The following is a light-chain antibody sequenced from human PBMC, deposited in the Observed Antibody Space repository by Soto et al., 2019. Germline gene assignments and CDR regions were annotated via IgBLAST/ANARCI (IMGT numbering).Light chain of an antibody. CDR2: GAS. V-gene: IGKV3-20*01. CDR3: QQYGSSSWT. Sequence: EIVLTQSPGTLSLSPGERANLSCRASQSISSSYLAWYQQKPGQAPRALIYGASSRATGIPDRFSGSGSGTDFTFTISRLEPEDFAVYYCQQYGSSSWTFGQGTKVEIK. J-gene: IGKJ1*01. CDR1: QSISSSY.